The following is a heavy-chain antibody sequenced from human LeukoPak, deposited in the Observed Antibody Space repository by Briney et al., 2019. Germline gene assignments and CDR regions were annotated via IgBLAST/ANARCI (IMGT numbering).Heavy chain of an antibody. J-gene: IGHJ4*02. CDR2: ITSSGTT. CDR1: GFTFSSYA. V-gene: IGHV3-23*01. CDR3: ANTGSYSLY. Sequence: GGSLRLSCAASGFTFSSYAMGWVRQAPGKGLEWVSSITSSGTTNYADSVKDRFIISRDNSKDTLFLQMNSLRVEDTAVYYCANTGSYSLYWGQGTLVTVSS. D-gene: IGHD1-1*01.